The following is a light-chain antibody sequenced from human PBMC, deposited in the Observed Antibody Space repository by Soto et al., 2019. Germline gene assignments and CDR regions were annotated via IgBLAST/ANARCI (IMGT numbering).Light chain of an antibody. CDR2: GAS. J-gene: IGKJ1*01. CDR1: QSVTSSY. CDR3: QQYDSSPRT. V-gene: IGKV3-20*01. Sequence: EIVLTQSPGTLSLSPGERATLSCRASQSVTSSYLAWYQQKPGQAPRLLIYGASSRATGIPDRFIGSGSGKDFTLTISRLEPEDFAVYYCQQYDSSPRTFDQGTKVEIK.